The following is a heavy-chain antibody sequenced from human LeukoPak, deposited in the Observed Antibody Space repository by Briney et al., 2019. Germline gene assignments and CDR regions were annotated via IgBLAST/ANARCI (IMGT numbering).Heavy chain of an antibody. Sequence: SETLSLTCTVSGASISSYYWSWTRQSPGKGLEWIGYIYYSGSTNYNPSLKSRVTISVDTSKNQFSLKLSSVTAADTAVYYCATGWGHWGQGTLVTVSS. CDR3: ATGWGH. D-gene: IGHD2-21*02. CDR2: IYYSGST. J-gene: IGHJ4*02. CDR1: GASISSYY. V-gene: IGHV4-59*01.